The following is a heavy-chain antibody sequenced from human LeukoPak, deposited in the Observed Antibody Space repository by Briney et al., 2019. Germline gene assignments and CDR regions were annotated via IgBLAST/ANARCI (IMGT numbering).Heavy chain of an antibody. V-gene: IGHV4-34*01. CDR1: GGSFSGYY. J-gene: IGHJ6*03. CDR2: INHSGST. Sequence: SETLSLTCAVYGGSFSGYYWSWIRQPPGKGLVWIGEINHSGSTNYNPSLKSRVTISVDTSKNQFSLKLSSVTAADTAVYYCARRRVAAAGIGYYYYYMDVWGKGTTVTVSS. D-gene: IGHD6-13*01. CDR3: ARRRVAAAGIGYYYYYMDV.